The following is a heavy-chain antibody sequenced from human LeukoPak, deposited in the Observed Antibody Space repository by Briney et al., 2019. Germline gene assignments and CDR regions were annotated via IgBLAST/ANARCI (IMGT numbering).Heavy chain of an antibody. CDR2: TSYDGIIK. CDR3: ARGGGEAARKTYYFDY. Sequence: GGSLRLSCAASGFIFSSYGMHWVRQAPGKGLEWVAGTSYDGIIKEYVNSVKGRFTISRDNSKNTLSLQMNSLRAEDTATYYCARGGGEAARKTYYFDYWGQGTLVTVSS. D-gene: IGHD3-10*01. J-gene: IGHJ4*02. CDR1: GFIFSSYG. V-gene: IGHV3-30*03.